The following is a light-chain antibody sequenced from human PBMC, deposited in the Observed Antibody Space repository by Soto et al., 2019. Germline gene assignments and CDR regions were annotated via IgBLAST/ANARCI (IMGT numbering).Light chain of an antibody. CDR2: EVN. CDR3: SSYAGSGV. J-gene: IGLJ3*02. CDR1: SGDVGSYNY. Sequence: QSALTQPPSASGSPGQSVAISCSGTSGDVGSYNYVSWYQQHPGKAPKLIIYEVNKRPPGVPDRFSGSKSGNTASLTVSGLQAEDEADYYCSSYAGSGVFGGGTKLTVL. V-gene: IGLV2-8*01.